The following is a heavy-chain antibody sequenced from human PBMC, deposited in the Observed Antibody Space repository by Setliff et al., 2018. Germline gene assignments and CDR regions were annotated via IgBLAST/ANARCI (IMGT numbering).Heavy chain of an antibody. D-gene: IGHD6-19*01. J-gene: IGHJ3*02. CDR2: ISAYSGNT. V-gene: IGHV1-18*01. CDR1: GYKFNDYA. CDR3: ARDPKDSSGWEHDAFDI. Sequence: ASVKVSCKTSGYKFNDYAISWVRQGPGQGLEWMGWISAYSGNTYYAQKLHDRVTLTTDTSTSTAYMELRSLGTDDTAVYYCARDPKDSSGWEHDAFDIWGQGTMVTVSS.